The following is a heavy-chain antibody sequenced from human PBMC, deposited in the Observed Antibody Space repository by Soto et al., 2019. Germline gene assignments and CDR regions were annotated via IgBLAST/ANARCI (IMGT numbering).Heavy chain of an antibody. CDR3: ARVGITGTTGDY. CDR1: GFTFSSYS. V-gene: IGHV3-21*01. J-gene: IGHJ4*02. Sequence: EVQLVESGGGLVKPGGSLRLSCAASGFTFSSYSMNWFRQAPGKGLEWVSSISSSSSYIYYADSVKGRFTISRENAKNSLYLQMNSLRAEDTAVYYCARVGITGTTGDYWGQGTLVTVSS. CDR2: ISSSSSYI. D-gene: IGHD1-7*01.